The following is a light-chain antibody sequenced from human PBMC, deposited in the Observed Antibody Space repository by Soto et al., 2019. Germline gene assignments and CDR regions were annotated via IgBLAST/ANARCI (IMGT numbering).Light chain of an antibody. J-gene: IGKJ1*01. CDR1: TYISSY. V-gene: IGKV1-39*01. Sequence: DIQMTQSPSSLSASVGDRVTITCRASTYISSYLNWYQQKPGKAPKLLIHGASNLQVGVPSRFSGSGSGTDFSLTLSSLQAEDLAIYYCQQSYRTPTWTFGQGTKVEMK. CDR3: QQSYRTPTWT. CDR2: GAS.